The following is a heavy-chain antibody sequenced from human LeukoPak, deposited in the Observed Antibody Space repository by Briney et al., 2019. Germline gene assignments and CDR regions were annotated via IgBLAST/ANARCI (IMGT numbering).Heavy chain of an antibody. Sequence: ASVKVSCKASGYTFTGYYMHWVRQAPGQGLEWMGWINPNSGGTNYAQKFQGRVTMTRDTSISTAYMGLSRLRSDDTAVYYCARVEPRGIAVAGPVFDYWGQGTLVTVSS. CDR1: GYTFTGYY. J-gene: IGHJ4*02. V-gene: IGHV1-2*02. CDR3: ARVEPRGIAVAGPVFDY. CDR2: INPNSGGT. D-gene: IGHD6-19*01.